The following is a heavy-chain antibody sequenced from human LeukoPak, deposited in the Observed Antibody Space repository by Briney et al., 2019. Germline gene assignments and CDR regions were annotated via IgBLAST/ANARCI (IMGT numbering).Heavy chain of an antibody. CDR3: ARDRWFDP. J-gene: IGHJ5*02. Sequence: SGTLSLTCAVSGGSISSSNWWSWVRQHPGKGLEWIGYIYYSGSTYYNPSLKSRVTISLDTSKNQFSLKLTSVTAADTAVYYCARDRWFDPWGQGTLVTVSS. V-gene: IGHV4-4*02. CDR2: IYYSGST. CDR1: GGSISSSNW.